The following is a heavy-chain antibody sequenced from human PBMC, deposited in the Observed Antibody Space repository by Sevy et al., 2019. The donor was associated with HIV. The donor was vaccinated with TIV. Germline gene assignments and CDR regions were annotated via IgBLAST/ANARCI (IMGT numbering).Heavy chain of an antibody. CDR1: GFTFSTYE. J-gene: IGHJ4*02. CDR3: ARGAWGGIDY. CDR2: ISSSGSTI. Sequence: GGSLRLSCAASGFTFSTYEMNWVRQAPRKGLEWVSYISSSGSTIYYADSVKGRFTISRDSAKNSLYLQMNSLRAEDMAVYYCARGAWGGIDYWGQGTLVTVSS. V-gene: IGHV3-48*03. D-gene: IGHD3-16*01.